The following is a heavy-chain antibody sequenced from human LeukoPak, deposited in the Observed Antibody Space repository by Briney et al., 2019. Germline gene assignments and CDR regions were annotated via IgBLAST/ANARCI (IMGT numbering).Heavy chain of an antibody. CDR1: GFRFSDYT. CDR3: AKDLTGTTSYWFDP. V-gene: IGHV3-23*01. J-gene: IGHJ5*02. D-gene: IGHD1-7*01. CDR2: IGGRGGST. Sequence: GGSLRLSCAASGFRFSDYTMTWVRQAPGKGPEWVSAIGGRGGSTYYADSLGGRFTISRDNSKDMLYLQMNSLRAEDTAVYYCAKDLTGTTSYWFDPWGQGTLVTVSS.